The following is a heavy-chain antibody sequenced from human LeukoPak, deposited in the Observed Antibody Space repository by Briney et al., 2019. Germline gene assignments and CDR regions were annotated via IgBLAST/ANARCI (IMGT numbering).Heavy chain of an antibody. CDR3: ARGTARGTCYD. V-gene: IGHV1-2*06. J-gene: IGHJ4*02. CDR1: GYTFTGYY. Sequence: ALVKVSCKTSGYTFTGYYMHWVRQAPGQGLEWMGRINPNSGGTNYAQKFQGRVTMTRDTSISTAYMDLNSLRSDYTAVYYCARGTARGTCYDWGQGTLVTVSS. D-gene: IGHD2-15*01. CDR2: INPNSGGT.